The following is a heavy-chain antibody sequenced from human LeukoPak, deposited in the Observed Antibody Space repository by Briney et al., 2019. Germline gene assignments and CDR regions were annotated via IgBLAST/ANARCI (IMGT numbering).Heavy chain of an antibody. CDR1: GGTFISYA. D-gene: IGHD3-10*01. J-gene: IGHJ4*02. Sequence: ASVKVSCKASGGTFISYAISWVRQAPGQGLEWMGGIIPIFGTANYAQKFQGRVTITADESTSTAYMELSSLRSEDTAVYYCTVGFGELFGDYWGQGTLVTVSS. CDR3: TVGFGELFGDY. CDR2: IIPIFGTA. V-gene: IGHV1-69*01.